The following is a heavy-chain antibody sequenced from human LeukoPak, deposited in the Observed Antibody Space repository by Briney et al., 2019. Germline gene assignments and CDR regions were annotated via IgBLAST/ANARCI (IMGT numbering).Heavy chain of an antibody. J-gene: IGHJ3*02. CDR2: IYYSGST. D-gene: IGHD3-3*01. CDR3: ARGRFWSGYGSFAFDI. V-gene: IGHV4-59*01. CDR1: GGSISSYY. Sequence: PSETLSLTCTVSGGSISSYYWSWIRQPPGKGLEWIGYIYYSGSTNYNPSLKSRVTISVDTSKNQFSLKLSSVTAADTAVYYCARGRFWSGYGSFAFDIWGQGTMVTVSS.